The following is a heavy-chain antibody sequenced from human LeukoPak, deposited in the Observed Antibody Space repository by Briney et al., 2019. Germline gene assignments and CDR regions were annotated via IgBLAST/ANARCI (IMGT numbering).Heavy chain of an antibody. Sequence: GGSLRLSCAASGFTFSSYSMNWVRLAPGKGLEWVSSISSSSSYIYYADSVKGRFTISRDNSKNTLYLQMNSLRAEDTAVYFCARGTYRFGYERAFDIWGQGTMATVSS. V-gene: IGHV3-21*01. J-gene: IGHJ3*02. CDR2: ISSSSSYI. D-gene: IGHD5-12*01. CDR3: ARGTYRFGYERAFDI. CDR1: GFTFSSYS.